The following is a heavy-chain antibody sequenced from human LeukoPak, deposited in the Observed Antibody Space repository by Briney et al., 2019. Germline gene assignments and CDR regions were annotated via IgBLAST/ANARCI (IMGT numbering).Heavy chain of an antibody. D-gene: IGHD3-10*01. J-gene: IGHJ5*02. CDR3: ARDFQFYYGSGPNWLDP. Sequence: GGSLRLSCSASGFTFSSYAMHWVRQAPGKGLEYVSAISSNGGSTYYADSVKGRFTISRDNAKNTLYLQMNSLTVADTAMYYCARDFQFYYGSGPNWLDPWGRGTPVSVSS. CDR1: GFTFSSYA. CDR2: ISSNGGST. V-gene: IGHV3-64*04.